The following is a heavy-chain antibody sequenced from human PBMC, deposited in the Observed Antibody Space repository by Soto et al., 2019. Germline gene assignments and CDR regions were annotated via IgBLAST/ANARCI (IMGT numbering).Heavy chain of an antibody. D-gene: IGHD2-15*01. CDR3: ARAGCSGGSCYGAFDI. V-gene: IGHV3-66*01. J-gene: IGHJ3*02. CDR2: IYSGGST. CDR1: GFTVSSNY. Sequence: GGSLRLSCAASGFTVSSNYMSWVRQAPGKGLEWVSVIYSGGSTYYADSVKGRFTISRDNSKNTLYLQMNSLRAEDTAVYYCARAGCSGGSCYGAFDIWGQGTMVTVSS.